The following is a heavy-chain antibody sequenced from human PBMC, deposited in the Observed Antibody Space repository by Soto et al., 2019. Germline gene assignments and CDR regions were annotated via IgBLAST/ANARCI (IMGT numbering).Heavy chain of an antibody. J-gene: IGHJ4*02. CDR3: TRVRLGSRRSSDY. CDR1: GFTFSDHY. V-gene: IGHV3-72*01. D-gene: IGHD6-13*01. Sequence: EVQLVESGGGLVQPEGSLRLSCAASGFTFSDHYMDWVRQAPGQGLECVGRLKNKANSYTTEYAAAVKGRFIISRDDSKNSVFMQMNRLKTDDTAVYYCTRVRLGSRRSSDYWGQGILVTVSS. CDR2: LKNKANSYTT.